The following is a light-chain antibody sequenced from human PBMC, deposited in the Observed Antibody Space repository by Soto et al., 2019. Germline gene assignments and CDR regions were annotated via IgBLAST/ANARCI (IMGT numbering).Light chain of an antibody. CDR3: RSYASSSTAFV. CDR1: SSDVGGYNS. V-gene: IGLV2-14*03. CDR2: DVS. J-gene: IGLJ1*01. Sequence: QSALTQPASVSGSPGQSITISCTGTSSDVGGYNSVSWYQQLPGKVPNLIISDVSNRPSGVSPRFSGSKSGNTASLTISGLQDEAEADYFCRSYASSSTAFVYGTGTKVTVL.